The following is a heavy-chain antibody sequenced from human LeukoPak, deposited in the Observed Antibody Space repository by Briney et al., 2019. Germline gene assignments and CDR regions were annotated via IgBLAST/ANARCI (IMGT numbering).Heavy chain of an antibody. V-gene: IGHV4-38-2*02. J-gene: IGHJ4*02. CDR1: GYSISSGYY. D-gene: IGHD6-19*01. Sequence: SETLSLTCTVSGYSISSGYYWGWIRQPPGKGLEWIGSIYHSGSTYYNPSLKSRVTISVDTSKNQFSLKLTSVTAADTAVYYCARRYSNGWYFDYWGQGTLVTVSS. CDR3: ARRYSNGWYFDY. CDR2: IYHSGST.